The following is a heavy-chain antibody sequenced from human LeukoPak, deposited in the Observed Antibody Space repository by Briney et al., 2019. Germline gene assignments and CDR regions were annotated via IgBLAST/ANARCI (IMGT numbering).Heavy chain of an antibody. CDR3: ARVRGASSRFDAFDI. J-gene: IGHJ3*02. CDR1: GYTFTSYD. CDR2: MNPNSGNT. V-gene: IGHV1-8*01. Sequence: ASVKVSCKASGYTFTSYDINWVRQATGQGLEWMGWMNPNSGNTGYAQKFQGRVTMTRSTSISTAYMELSSLRSEDTAVYYCARVRGASSRFDAFDIWGQGTMVTVSS. D-gene: IGHD2-21*01.